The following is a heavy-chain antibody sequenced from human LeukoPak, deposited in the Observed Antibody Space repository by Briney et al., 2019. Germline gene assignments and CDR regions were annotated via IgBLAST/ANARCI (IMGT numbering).Heavy chain of an antibody. CDR1: GYTFTGYY. J-gene: IGHJ4*02. V-gene: IGHV1-2*02. CDR2: INPNSGGT. D-gene: IGHD2-2*01. CDR3: RVVPAAAFDY. Sequence: ASVKVSCKASGYTFTGYYMHCVRQAPGQGLEWMGWINPNSGGTNYAQKFQGRVTMTGDTSISTAYMELSRLRSDDTAVYYCRVVPAAAFDYWGQGTLVTVSS.